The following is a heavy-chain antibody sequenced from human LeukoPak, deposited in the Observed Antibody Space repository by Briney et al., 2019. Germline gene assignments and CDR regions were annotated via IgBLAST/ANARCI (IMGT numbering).Heavy chain of an antibody. V-gene: IGHV4-59*01. J-gene: IGHJ4*02. CDR3: ARTTHMAGLAY. CDR1: GGSISSYY. D-gene: IGHD1-1*01. CDR2: IYYSGST. Sequence: SETLSLTFTVSGGSISSYYWSWIRQPPGKGLEWIGYIYYSGSTNYNPSLKSRVTISVETSKNQFSLKLSSVTAADTAVYYCARTTHMAGLAYWGQGTLVTVSS.